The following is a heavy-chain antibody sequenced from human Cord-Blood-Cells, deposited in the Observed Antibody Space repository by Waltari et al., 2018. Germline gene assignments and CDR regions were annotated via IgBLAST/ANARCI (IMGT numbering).Heavy chain of an antibody. D-gene: IGHD2-15*01. V-gene: IGHV4-59*08. CDR3: ARHYCSGGSCFDI. Sequence: QVQLQESGPGLVKPSETLSLTCTVSGGSISSYYWSWIRQPPGKGLEWIGYIYYSGSTNDHPSIKRRVPISVYTSKNQFSLKLSSVTAADTAVYYCARHYCSGGSCFDIWGQGTMVTVSS. CDR1: GGSISSYY. CDR2: IYYSGST. J-gene: IGHJ3*02.